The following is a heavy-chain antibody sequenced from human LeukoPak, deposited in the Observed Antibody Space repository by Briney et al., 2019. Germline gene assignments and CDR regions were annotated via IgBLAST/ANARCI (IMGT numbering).Heavy chain of an antibody. J-gene: IGHJ4*02. CDR2: IRYDGSNK. Sequence: GGSLRLSCAASGFTFSSYGMHWVRQAPGKGLEWVAFIRYDGSNKYYADSVKGRFTISRDNSKNTLYLQMNSLRAEDTAVYYCASEVDTAMGDGGYWGQGTLVTVSS. CDR1: GFTFSSYG. D-gene: IGHD5-18*01. CDR3: ASEVDTAMGDGGY. V-gene: IGHV3-30*02.